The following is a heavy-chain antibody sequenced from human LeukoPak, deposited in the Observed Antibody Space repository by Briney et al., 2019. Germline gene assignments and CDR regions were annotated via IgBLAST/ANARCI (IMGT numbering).Heavy chain of an antibody. CDR3: ASYWFGELAPTTGYGMDV. D-gene: IGHD3-10*01. CDR2: INPNSGGT. CDR1: GYTFTGYY. V-gene: IGHV1-2*02. Sequence: GASVKVSCKASGYTFTGYYMHWVRQAPGQGLEWMGWINPNSGGTNYAQKFQGRVTMTRDTSNSTAYMELSRLRSDDTAVYYCASYWFGELAPTTGYGMDVWGQGTTVTVSS. J-gene: IGHJ6*02.